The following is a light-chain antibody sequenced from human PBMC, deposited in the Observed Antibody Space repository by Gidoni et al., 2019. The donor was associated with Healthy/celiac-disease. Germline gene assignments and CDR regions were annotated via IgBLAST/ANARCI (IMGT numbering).Light chain of an antibody. Sequence: DIQMTQSPSSLSASVGDRVTITCRASQSISSYLNWYQQKPGKAPKLLIYAASSLQSGVPSRFSGSGPGTDVTLTISSLQPEDFATYYCQQSYSTPLYTFGQGTKLEIK. V-gene: IGKV1-39*01. CDR2: AAS. J-gene: IGKJ2*01. CDR1: QSISSY. CDR3: QQSYSTPLYT.